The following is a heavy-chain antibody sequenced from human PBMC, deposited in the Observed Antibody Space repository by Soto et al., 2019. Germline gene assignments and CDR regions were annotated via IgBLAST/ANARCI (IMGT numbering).Heavy chain of an antibody. D-gene: IGHD6-6*01. CDR2: IYYTGST. CDR1: GGSVNSDFYY. J-gene: IGHJ4*02. CDR3: AREYSNSPEAFDY. Sequence: SETLSLTCTVSGGSVNSDFYYWSWIRQPPGKGLEWIGYIYYTGSTNYNPSLKSRVTISLDTSRNQLSLKLSSVTAADTAVFYCAREYSNSPEAFDYWGQGALVTSPQ. V-gene: IGHV4-61*01.